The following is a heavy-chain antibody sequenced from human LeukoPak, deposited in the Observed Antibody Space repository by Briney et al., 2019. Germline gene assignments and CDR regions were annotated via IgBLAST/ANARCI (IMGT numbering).Heavy chain of an antibody. J-gene: IGHJ4*02. V-gene: IGHV3-21*06. CDR2: ISSTGNDI. CDR1: GFTFSSHS. Sequence: GGSLRLFCAACGFTFSSHSMNWVRQAPGKGLERVSYISSTGNDIYYIDSVKGRFTISRDDAKNSLYLQMNTLSAEDTAVYYCARDAGAGFDYWGQGTLVTVSS. CDR3: ARDAGAGFDY. D-gene: IGHD6-13*01.